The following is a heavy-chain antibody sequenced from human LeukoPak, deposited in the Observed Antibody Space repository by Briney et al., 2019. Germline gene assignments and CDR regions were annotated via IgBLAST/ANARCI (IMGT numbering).Heavy chain of an antibody. J-gene: IGHJ4*02. CDR2: INPSGGST. CDR1: GYTFTSYY. D-gene: IGHD1-7*01. V-gene: IGHV1-46*03. Sequence: ASVKVSCKASGYTFTSYYMHWVRQAPGQGLEWMGIINPSGGSTSYAQKFQGRVTMTRDTSTSTVYMELSSLKPEDTAVYYCTSRAVGTSDYFDYWGQGILVTVSS. CDR3: TSRAVGTSDYFDY.